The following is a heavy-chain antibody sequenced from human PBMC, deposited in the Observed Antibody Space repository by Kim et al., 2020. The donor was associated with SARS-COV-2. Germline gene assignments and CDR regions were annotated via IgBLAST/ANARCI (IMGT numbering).Heavy chain of an antibody. CDR2: IWYDGSNK. CDR1: GFTFSSYG. Sequence: GGSLRLSCAASGFTFSSYGMHWVRQAPGKGLEWVAVIWYDGSNKYYADSVKGRFTISRDNSKNTLYLQMNSLRAEDTAVYYCAKELHSSGWYDLVSFGMDVWGQGTTVTVSS. J-gene: IGHJ6*02. CDR3: AKELHSSGWYDLVSFGMDV. V-gene: IGHV3-33*06. D-gene: IGHD6-19*01.